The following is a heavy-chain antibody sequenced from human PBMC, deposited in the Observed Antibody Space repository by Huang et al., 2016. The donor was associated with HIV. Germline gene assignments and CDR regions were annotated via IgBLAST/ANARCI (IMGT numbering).Heavy chain of an antibody. Sequence: QVQLVQSGAEVKKPGATVKVSCKASGYTFRNYDINWVRQAPGQGLEWMGWMTPNCGNTGYARKFQGRVTMTRSTSISTAYMELSRLRFEDTAVYYCATLPPVNYGRSGGRVRDYWGQGSLVTVSS. V-gene: IGHV1-8*01. J-gene: IGHJ4*02. CDR1: GYTFRNYD. CDR3: ATLPPVNYGRSGGRVRDY. CDR2: MTPNCGNT. D-gene: IGHD2-15*01.